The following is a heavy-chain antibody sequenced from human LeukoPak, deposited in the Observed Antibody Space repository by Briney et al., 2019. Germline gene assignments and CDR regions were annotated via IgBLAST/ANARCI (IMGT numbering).Heavy chain of an antibody. D-gene: IGHD1-26*01. J-gene: IGHJ6*03. CDR2: IGTAGDT. CDR1: GFTFSSYD. CDR3: AREGATHLLYYYYYYMDV. Sequence: GGSLRLSCAASGFTFSSYDMHWVRQATGKGLEWVSAIGTAGDTYYPGSVKGRFTISRENAKNSLYLQMNSLRAADTAVYYCAREGATHLLYYYYYYMDVWGKGTTVTVSS. V-gene: IGHV3-13*01.